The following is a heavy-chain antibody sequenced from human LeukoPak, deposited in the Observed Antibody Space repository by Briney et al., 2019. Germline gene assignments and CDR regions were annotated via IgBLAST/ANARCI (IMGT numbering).Heavy chain of an antibody. CDR2: INIGGTNT. CDR1: GLTFGDYY. V-gene: IGHV3-11*01. Sequence: GGSLRLSCAASGLTFGDYYMSWIRQAPGKGLEWLSYINIGGTNTHYADSVKGRFTNSRDNAKKSLYLEMTNLRAEDTAVYYCATDGAGFDTWGQGVLVTVSS. J-gene: IGHJ5*02. CDR3: ATDGAGFDT.